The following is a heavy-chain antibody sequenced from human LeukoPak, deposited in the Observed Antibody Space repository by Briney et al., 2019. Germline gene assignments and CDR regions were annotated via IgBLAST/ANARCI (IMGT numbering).Heavy chain of an antibody. V-gene: IGHV4-59*01. CDR2: IYYSGST. CDR3: ASSPITIFGVVISYFDY. D-gene: IGHD3-3*01. J-gene: IGHJ4*02. Sequence: KPSETLSLTCTVSGGSISSYYWSWIRQPPGKGLEWIGYIYYSGSTNYNPPLKSRVNISVDTSKNQFSLKLSSVTAADTAVYYCASSPITIFGVVISYFDYWGQGTLVTVSS. CDR1: GGSISSYY.